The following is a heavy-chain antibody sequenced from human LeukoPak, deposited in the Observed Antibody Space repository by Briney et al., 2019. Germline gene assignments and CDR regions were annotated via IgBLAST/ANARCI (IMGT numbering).Heavy chain of an antibody. CDR2: IYYSGST. CDR1: GGSISSSSYY. Sequence: SETLSLTCTVSGGSISSSSYYWGWIRQPPGKGLEWIGSIYYSGSTYYNPSLKSRVTISVDTSKNQFSLKLSSVTAADTAVYYCARGGAGYCSSTSCYSITFDPWGQGTLVTVSS. J-gene: IGHJ5*02. CDR3: ARGGAGYCSSTSCYSITFDP. D-gene: IGHD2-2*01. V-gene: IGHV4-39*07.